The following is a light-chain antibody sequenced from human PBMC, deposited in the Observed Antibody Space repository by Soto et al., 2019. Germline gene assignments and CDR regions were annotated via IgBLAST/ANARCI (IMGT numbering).Light chain of an antibody. CDR3: QQSNDLVS. J-gene: IGKJ5*01. CDR1: QDINNY. V-gene: IGKV1-33*01. Sequence: DIQMTQSPSSLSASVGDRVTITCQASQDINNYVNWYQQKPGKAPKLLIFDASTLKTGVPSRFSGSGSGTDFSFTISSPQPEDIATYYCQQSNDLVSFGQGTRLEIK. CDR2: DAS.